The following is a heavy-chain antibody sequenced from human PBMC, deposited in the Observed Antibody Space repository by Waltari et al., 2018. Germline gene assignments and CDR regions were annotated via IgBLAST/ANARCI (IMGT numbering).Heavy chain of an antibody. CDR1: NGSISTNTYY. Sequence: QLQLQESGPGLVKPSETLSLTCNVSNGSISTNTYYWAWIRQPPGKGLEWIGSIFYTGNVYYNPSLKSRVTMSVDTSRNQFSLKLRSVTAADTAVYYCAGRPLYTVVWHGFDYWGRGALVTVSS. CDR2: IFYTGNV. CDR3: AGRPLYTVVWHGFDY. V-gene: IGHV4-39*07. D-gene: IGHD2-2*02. J-gene: IGHJ4*02.